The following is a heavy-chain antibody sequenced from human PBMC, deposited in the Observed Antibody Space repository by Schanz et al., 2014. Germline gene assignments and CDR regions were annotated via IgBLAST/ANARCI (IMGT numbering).Heavy chain of an antibody. CDR1: GFTFSDYW. CDR3: ARIGGSVFDY. CDR2: ISGSGGST. V-gene: IGHV3-23*04. J-gene: IGHJ4*02. Sequence: EVQLVESGGGLVQPGGSLRLSCTASGFTFSDYWMSWVRQAPGKGLEWVSAISGSGGSTYNADSVKGRFTISRDNSKNTLYLQMNSLRAEDTAVYYCARIGGSVFDYWAQGTLVTVSS. D-gene: IGHD3-10*01.